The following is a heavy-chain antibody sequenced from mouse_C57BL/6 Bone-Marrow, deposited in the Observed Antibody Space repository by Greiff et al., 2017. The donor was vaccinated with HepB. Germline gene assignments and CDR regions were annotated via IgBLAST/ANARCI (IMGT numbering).Heavy chain of an antibody. CDR3: ARGYYGSSPYWYFDV. Sequence: EVQRVESGGGLVKPGGSLKLSCAASGFPFSDYGMHWVRQAPEKGLEWVAYISSGSSTISYADTVKGRFTISRDNAKNTLVMQMTSLRSEDTAMYYCARGYYGSSPYWYFDVWGTGTTVTVSS. CDR2: ISSGSSTI. D-gene: IGHD1-1*01. CDR1: GFPFSDYG. J-gene: IGHJ1*03. V-gene: IGHV5-17*01.